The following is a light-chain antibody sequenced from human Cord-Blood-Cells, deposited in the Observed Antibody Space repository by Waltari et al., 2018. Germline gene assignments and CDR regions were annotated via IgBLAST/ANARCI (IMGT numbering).Light chain of an antibody. CDR3: NSRDSSGNHLV. CDR1: SLRNHY. Sequence: SSELTQDPAVSVALGQTVRITCQGDSLRNHYASWYQQKPGQAPVLVIYGKNNRPSGIPDRFSGSSSGNTASLTITGAQAEDEADYYCNSRDSSGNHLVFGGGTKLTVL. CDR2: GKN. J-gene: IGLJ2*01. V-gene: IGLV3-19*01.